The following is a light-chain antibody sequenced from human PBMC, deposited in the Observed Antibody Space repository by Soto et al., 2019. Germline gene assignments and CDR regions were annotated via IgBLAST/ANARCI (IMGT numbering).Light chain of an antibody. CDR2: DVS. Sequence: VLTQSPGTLSLSPGERATLSCRASYRINNRLAWYQQKPGQAPRLLIYDVSNRATGIPARFSGSGSGTDFTLTISSLEPEDSAVYYCQQRDNWLTFGGGTKVDIK. CDR1: YRINNR. CDR3: QQRDNWLT. J-gene: IGKJ4*01. V-gene: IGKV3-11*01.